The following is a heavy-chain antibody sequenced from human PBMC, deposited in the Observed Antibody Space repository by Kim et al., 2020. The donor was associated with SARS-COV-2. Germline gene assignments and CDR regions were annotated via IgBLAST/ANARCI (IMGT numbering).Heavy chain of an antibody. CDR3: ARGNYYDDSGYWFFDY. D-gene: IGHD3-22*01. J-gene: IGHJ4*02. CDR1: GYSFNSYA. CDR2: INAGNGNT. Sequence: ASVKVSCKASGYSFNSYAIHWVRQAPGQGLLWMGWINAGNGNTKNSQTFQDRLTITRDTSARSVYVDLSGLTSDDTAVYYCARGNYYDDSGYWFFDYWVQ. V-gene: IGHV1-3*01.